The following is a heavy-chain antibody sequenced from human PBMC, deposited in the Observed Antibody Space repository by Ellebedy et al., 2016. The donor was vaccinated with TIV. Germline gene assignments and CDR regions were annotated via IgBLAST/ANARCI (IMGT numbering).Heavy chain of an antibody. CDR1: GFTFSSYD. J-gene: IGHJ4*03. CDR2: IGTAGDT. CDR3: ARVRFGDTAVDY. D-gene: IGHD2-21*01. Sequence: GGSLRLSCAASGFTFSSYDMHWVRQGTGKGLEWVSAIGTAGDTYYPGSVKGRFPISRENAKNPLDLQITRLRAEDTAVYYCARVRFGDTAVDYWGQGTLVTVSS. V-gene: IGHV3-13*01.